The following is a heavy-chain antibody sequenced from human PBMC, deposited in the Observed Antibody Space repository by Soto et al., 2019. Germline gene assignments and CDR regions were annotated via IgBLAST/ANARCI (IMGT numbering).Heavy chain of an antibody. J-gene: IGHJ4*02. CDR2: IYYRGST. V-gene: IGHV4-30-4*01. Sequence: QVQLQESGPGLVKPSQTLSLTCTVSGGSISSGDYYWSWIRQPPGKGLEWIGYIYYRGSTYYNPSLKIRVTISVDTSKNQCSLKLSSVTAAATAVYYCARDKGGGSYAFAYWGQGTLVTVSS. D-gene: IGHD1-26*01. CDR1: GGSISSGDYY. CDR3: ARDKGGGSYAFAY.